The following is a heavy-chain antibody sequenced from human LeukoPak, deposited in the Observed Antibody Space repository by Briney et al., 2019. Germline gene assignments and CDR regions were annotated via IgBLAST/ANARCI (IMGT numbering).Heavy chain of an antibody. CDR1: GYTFTSYG. CDR3: ARSNGYAWDAFDI. V-gene: IGHV1-69*13. D-gene: IGHD5-12*01. Sequence: ASVKVSCKASGYTFTSYGISWVRQAPGQGLEWMGGIIPIFGTANYAQKFQGRVTITADESTSTAYMELSSLRSEDTAVYYCARSNGYAWDAFDIWGQGTMVTVSS. CDR2: IIPIFGTA. J-gene: IGHJ3*02.